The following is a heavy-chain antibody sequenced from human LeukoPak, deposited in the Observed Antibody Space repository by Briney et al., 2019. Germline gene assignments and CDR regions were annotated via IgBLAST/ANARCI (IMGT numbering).Heavy chain of an antibody. J-gene: IGHJ4*02. CDR3: ATTFYIAAACYVY. V-gene: IGHV3-7*01. Sequence: PGGSLRLSCAASGFTFSSYWVSWVRQAPGKGLEWVANIKQDGSEKYYVDSVKGRFTISRDNAKNSLYLQMNSLRAEDTAVYYCATTFYIAAACYVYWGQGTLVTVSS. CDR2: IKQDGSEK. CDR1: GFTFSSYW. D-gene: IGHD6-13*01.